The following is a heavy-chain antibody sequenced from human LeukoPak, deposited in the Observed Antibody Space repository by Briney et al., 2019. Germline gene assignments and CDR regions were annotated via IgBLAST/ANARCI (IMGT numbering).Heavy chain of an antibody. D-gene: IGHD4-17*01. J-gene: IGHJ5*02. Sequence: GGSLRLSCAASGITFSSHGMSWVRQAPGKGLEWVSGISGSGGSTNYADSVKGRFTISRDNSKNTLYLQMNSLRAEDTAVYYCAKEIAHDYGMFDPWGQGTLVTVSS. V-gene: IGHV3-23*01. CDR3: AKEIAHDYGMFDP. CDR2: ISGSGGST. CDR1: GITFSSHG.